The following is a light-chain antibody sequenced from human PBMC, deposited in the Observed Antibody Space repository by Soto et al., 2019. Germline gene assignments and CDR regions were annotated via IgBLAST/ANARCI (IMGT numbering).Light chain of an antibody. CDR1: QSISAW. V-gene: IGKV1-5*03. Sequence: DVKVSQSPSTLSASIGDRVSINCRASQSISAWLAWYQQKPGKAPRLLIYKASTLEIGVPSRFSGSGSGTEFTLTISSLQPDDVATYYCQQYNDYSWTFAQGTKVAIK. J-gene: IGKJ1*01. CDR2: KAS. CDR3: QQYNDYSWT.